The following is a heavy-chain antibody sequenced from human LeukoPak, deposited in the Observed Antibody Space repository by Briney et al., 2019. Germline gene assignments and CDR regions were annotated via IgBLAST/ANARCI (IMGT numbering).Heavy chain of an antibody. Sequence: ASVKVSCKASGYTFTSYGISWVRQAPEQGLEWMGWISAYNGNTNYAQKFQGRVTMTTDTSTSTAYMELRSLRSDDTAVYYCAGSGDIVATKSFDYWGQGTLVTVSS. V-gene: IGHV1-18*01. CDR3: AGSGDIVATKSFDY. D-gene: IGHD5-12*01. CDR2: ISAYNGNT. J-gene: IGHJ4*02. CDR1: GYTFTSYG.